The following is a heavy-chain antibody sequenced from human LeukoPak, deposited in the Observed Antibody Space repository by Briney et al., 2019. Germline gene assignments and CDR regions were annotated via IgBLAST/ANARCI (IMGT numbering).Heavy chain of an antibody. D-gene: IGHD3-16*01. J-gene: IGHJ1*01. CDR3: ARGGFSGEYLQH. V-gene: IGHV7-4-1*02. CDR2: INTNTGSP. Sequence: ASVKVSCKASGYRFTMYPIMWVRQAPGQGLEWMGWINTNTGSPTYVQGFGGRYVFSLDTSVSTAYLQTSNLKTEDTAVYYCARGGFSGEYLQHWGQGTLVTVSS. CDR1: GYRFTMYP.